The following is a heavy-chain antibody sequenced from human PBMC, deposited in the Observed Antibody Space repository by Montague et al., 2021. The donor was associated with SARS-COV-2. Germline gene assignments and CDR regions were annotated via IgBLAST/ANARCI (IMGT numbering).Heavy chain of an antibody. J-gene: IGHJ5*02. D-gene: IGHD1-14*01. Sequence: SVKVSCKVSGYTLTELSMHWVRQAPGKGLEWMGGFDPEDGETIYAQKFQGRVTMTEDTSTDTAYMELSSLRSEDTAVYYCATVSPHHPYPNWFDPWGQGTLVTVSS. CDR1: GYTLTELS. V-gene: IGHV1-24*01. CDR2: FDPEDGET. CDR3: ATVSPHHPYPNWFDP.